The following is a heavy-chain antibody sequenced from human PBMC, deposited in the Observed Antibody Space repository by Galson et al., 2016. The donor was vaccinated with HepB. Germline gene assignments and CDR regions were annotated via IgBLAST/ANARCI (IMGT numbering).Heavy chain of an antibody. V-gene: IGHV3-7*01. D-gene: IGHD2-15*01. CDR1: GFTFNSFW. CDR2: IKEDGSVQ. Sequence: SLRLSCAASGFTFNSFWMNWVRQAPGKGLEWVANIKEDGSVQNYVDSVKGRFTISRDNAENSLFLQMNSLRAEDTALYYCVTDLVVNSHFSAFDLWGQGTMVSVSS. J-gene: IGHJ3*01. CDR3: VTDLVVNSHFSAFDL.